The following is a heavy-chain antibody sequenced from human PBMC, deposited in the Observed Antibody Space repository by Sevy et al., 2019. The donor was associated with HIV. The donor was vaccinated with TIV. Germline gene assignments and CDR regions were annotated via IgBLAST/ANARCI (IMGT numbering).Heavy chain of an antibody. D-gene: IGHD3-22*01. J-gene: IGHJ4*02. CDR2: ISTSGDNT. CDR3: AKDPPNQDYYDSSSSGYFDS. V-gene: IGHV3-23*01. Sequence: GGSLRLSCAASGFTFSNYAMSWVRQAPGKGLQWVSVISTSGDNTYYADSVKDRFTISRDNSKNILYLQMSSLSAEDTAVYFCAKDPPNQDYYDSSSSGYFDSWGQGTLVTVSS. CDR1: GFTFSNYA.